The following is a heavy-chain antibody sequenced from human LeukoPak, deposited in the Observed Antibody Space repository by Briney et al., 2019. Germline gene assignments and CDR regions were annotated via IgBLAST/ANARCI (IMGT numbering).Heavy chain of an antibody. Sequence: SQTLSLTCTVSGGSISSGSYYWSWIRQPAGKGLEWIGRIYTSGSTNYNPSLKSRVTISVDTSKNQFSLKLSSVTAADTAVYYCARTAGIAAAGPYYYYYMDVWGKGTTVTVSS. CDR3: ARTAGIAAAGPYYYYYMDV. D-gene: IGHD6-13*01. J-gene: IGHJ6*03. CDR1: GGSISSGSYY. CDR2: IYTSGST. V-gene: IGHV4-61*02.